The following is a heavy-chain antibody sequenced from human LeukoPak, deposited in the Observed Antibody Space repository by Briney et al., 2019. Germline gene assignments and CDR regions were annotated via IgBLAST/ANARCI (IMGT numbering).Heavy chain of an antibody. V-gene: IGHV6-1*01. Sequence: SQTLSLTCAISGVSVSSNSAAWNWIRQSPSRGLEWLGRTYYRSKWYTDYAVSVKSRITINSDASKNQSSLQLNSVTPKDTAVYYCARGAVAHFDYWGQGTLVTVSS. CDR3: ARGAVAHFDY. CDR2: TYYRSKWYT. CDR1: GVSVSSNSAA. J-gene: IGHJ4*02. D-gene: IGHD6-19*01.